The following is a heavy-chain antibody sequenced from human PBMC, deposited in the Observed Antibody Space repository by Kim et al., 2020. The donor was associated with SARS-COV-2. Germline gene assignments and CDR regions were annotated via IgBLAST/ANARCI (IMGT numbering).Heavy chain of an antibody. D-gene: IGHD3-10*01. CDR3: ATADYGSGRGDAFDI. Sequence: ASVKVSCKVSGYTLTELSMHWVRQAPGKGLEWMGGFDPEDGETIYAQKFQGRVTMTEDTSTDTAYMELSSLRSEDTAVYYCATADYGSGRGDAFDIWGQGTMVTVSS. V-gene: IGHV1-24*01. CDR1: GYTLTELS. J-gene: IGHJ3*02. CDR2: FDPEDGET.